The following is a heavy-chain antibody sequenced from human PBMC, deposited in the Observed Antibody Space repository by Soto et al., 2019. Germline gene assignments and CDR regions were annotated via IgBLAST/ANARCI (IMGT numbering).Heavy chain of an antibody. CDR2: IKQDESEK. J-gene: IGHJ3*01. V-gene: IGHV3-7*04. Sequence: EVQLVEYGGGLVQPGGSLRLSCAASGFPLSRYLMTWVRQDQGNGLEWVANIKQDESEKNYVDSLKGRFTNSRDNAKSSVYLPKISLRVDDTAIYSWERVDWRLASYVCGQGTMVSGCS. D-gene: IGHD2-8*02. CDR1: GFPLSRYL. CDR3: ERVDWRLASYV.